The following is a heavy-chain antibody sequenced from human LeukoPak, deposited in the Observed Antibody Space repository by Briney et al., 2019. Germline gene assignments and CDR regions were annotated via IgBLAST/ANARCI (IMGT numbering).Heavy chain of an antibody. J-gene: IGHJ5*02. CDR2: IMPLFGTA. D-gene: IGHD4-17*01. Sequence: SVKVSCKTSGGTFNNSAISWVRQAPGQELEWLGGIMPLFGTAGYAQKFQGRVTITKDESTRTVYLELTSLTSDDTAVYYCARDVHGDYGSGWFDPWGQGTLVSVSS. CDR1: GGTFNNSA. CDR3: ARDVHGDYGSGWFDP. V-gene: IGHV1-69*05.